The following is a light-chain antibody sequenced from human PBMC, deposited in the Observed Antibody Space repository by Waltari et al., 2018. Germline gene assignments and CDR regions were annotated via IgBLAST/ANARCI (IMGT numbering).Light chain of an antibody. CDR2: KSF. CDR3: QQYNIWPYT. Sequence: DIQMTQSPFTLSASVGDRVTITCRASQSISNWLAWYQQTPGKAPKVLIYKSFTLQSGVPSRFSGSGSETEFILTISSLQPDDFATYYCQQYNIWPYTFGQGTTLEI. J-gene: IGKJ2*01. CDR1: QSISNW. V-gene: IGKV1-5*03.